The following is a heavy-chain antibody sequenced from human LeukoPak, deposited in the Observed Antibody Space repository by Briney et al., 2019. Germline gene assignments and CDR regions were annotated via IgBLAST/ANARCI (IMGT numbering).Heavy chain of an antibody. CDR2: IIPIFGTA. D-gene: IGHD3-16*01. J-gene: IGHJ4*02. CDR3: ARDGRVYYFDY. Sequence: ASVKVSCKASGGTFSSYAISWVRQAPGQGLEWMGGIIPIFGTANYAQKFQGRVTITADESTSTAYMELSSLRSEDTAVHYCARDGRVYYFDYWGQGTLVTVSS. V-gene: IGHV1-69*01. CDR1: GGTFSSYA.